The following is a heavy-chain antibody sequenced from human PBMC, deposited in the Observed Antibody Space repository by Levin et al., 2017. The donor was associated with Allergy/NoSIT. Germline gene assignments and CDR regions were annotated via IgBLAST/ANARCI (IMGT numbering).Heavy chain of an antibody. CDR3: ARDQISPLPNFDF. CDR2: IKHDGSEI. J-gene: IGHJ4*02. V-gene: IGHV3-7*04. Sequence: GGSLRLSCAASGFSFSNYWMSWVRQAPGRGLEWVANIKHDGSEIEYVDSVKGRFTISRDNAKNSLYLQMNSLRAEDTAVYYCARDQISPLPNFDFWGQGILVTVSS. D-gene: IGHD2-15*01. CDR1: GFSFSNYW.